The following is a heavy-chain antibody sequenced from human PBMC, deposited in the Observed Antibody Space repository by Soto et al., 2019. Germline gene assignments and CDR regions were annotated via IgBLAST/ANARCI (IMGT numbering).Heavy chain of an antibody. D-gene: IGHD5-18*01. Sequence: PGGSLRLSCAASGFTFSSYAMHWVRQAPGKGLEWVAVISYDGSNKYYADSVKGRFTISRDNSKNTLYLQMNSLRAEDTAVYYCARGYSPGYYYYGMDVWGQGTTVTVSS. J-gene: IGHJ6*02. V-gene: IGHV3-30-3*01. CDR2: ISYDGSNK. CDR1: GFTFSSYA. CDR3: ARGYSPGYYYYGMDV.